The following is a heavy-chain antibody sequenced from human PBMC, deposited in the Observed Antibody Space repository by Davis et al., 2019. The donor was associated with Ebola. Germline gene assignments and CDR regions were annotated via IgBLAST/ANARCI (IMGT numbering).Heavy chain of an antibody. D-gene: IGHD2-8*01. J-gene: IGHJ6*02. CDR1: GFTFSRYW. CDR2: MNSDGSST. Sequence: GESLKISCEASGFTFSRYWMHWVRQAPGKGLVWVSRMNSDGSSTSYADSVKGRFTISRDNAKNTLYLQMNSLRAEDTAVYYCARGGRVFYYGMDVWGQGTTVTVSS. CDR3: ARGGRVFYYGMDV. V-gene: IGHV3-74*01.